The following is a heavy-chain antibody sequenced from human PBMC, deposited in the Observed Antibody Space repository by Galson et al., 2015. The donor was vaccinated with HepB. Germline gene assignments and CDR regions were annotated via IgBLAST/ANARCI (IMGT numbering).Heavy chain of an antibody. D-gene: IGHD2-8*02. CDR1: GGSISSGGYY. J-gene: IGHJ4*01. V-gene: IGHV4-31*03. CDR2: VYDSVST. CDR3: AREVVVYGSIDY. Sequence: LSLTCTVSGGSISSGGYYWSWLRQRPGKGLEGIGYVYDSVSTYYNPSLKSRVSISVDTAKNQFSRKLRSLTAADTGVYYCAREVVVYGSIDYWGHGTLVTVSS.